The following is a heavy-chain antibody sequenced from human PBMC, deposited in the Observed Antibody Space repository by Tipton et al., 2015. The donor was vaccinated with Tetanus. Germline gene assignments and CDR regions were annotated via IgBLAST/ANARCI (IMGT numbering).Heavy chain of an antibody. CDR3: ARHSGGSEIGYYDDMDV. CDR2: IYPGDSDT. J-gene: IGHJ6*02. CDR1: GYNFNLYW. V-gene: IGHV5-51*01. D-gene: IGHD3-10*01. Sequence: QLVQSGAEVKKPGESLKISCQGSGYNFNLYWIAWVRQMPGKGLEYMGIIYPGDSDTRYSPSFQGQVTMSVDKSTSTAYLQWRSLKASDSAMYYCARHSGGSEIGYYDDMDVWAKGPRSPSP.